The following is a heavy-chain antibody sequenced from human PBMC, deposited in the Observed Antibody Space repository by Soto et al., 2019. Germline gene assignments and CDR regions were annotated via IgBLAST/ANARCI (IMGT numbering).Heavy chain of an antibody. J-gene: IGHJ4*02. D-gene: IGHD4-17*01. Sequence: GGSLRLSCAASGFTFSSYGMHWVRQAPGKGLEWVAVIWYDGSNKYYADSVKGRFTISRDNSKNTLYLQMNSLRAEDTAVYYCARELKSRGPDYGDCIFDYWGQGTLVTVSS. CDR3: ARELKSRGPDYGDCIFDY. V-gene: IGHV3-33*01. CDR1: GFTFSSYG. CDR2: IWYDGSNK.